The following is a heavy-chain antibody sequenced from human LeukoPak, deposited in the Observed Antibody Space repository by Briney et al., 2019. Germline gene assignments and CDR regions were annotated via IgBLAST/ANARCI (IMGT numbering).Heavy chain of an antibody. D-gene: IGHD3-9*01. Sequence: GGSLRLSCEASGFTFSNYAMSWVRQAPGKGLEWVSAITGSDFITYYADSVKGRFTISRDNYKNTLYLQMNSLRAEDTAVYYCAKWGYYDVLTGYYDPDYWGQGTLVTVSS. V-gene: IGHV3-23*01. CDR2: ITGSDFIT. CDR3: AKWGYYDVLTGYYDPDY. J-gene: IGHJ4*02. CDR1: GFTFSNYA.